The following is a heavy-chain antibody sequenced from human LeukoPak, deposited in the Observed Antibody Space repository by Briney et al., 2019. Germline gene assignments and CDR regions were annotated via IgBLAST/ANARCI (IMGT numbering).Heavy chain of an antibody. Sequence: GSLRLSCAASGFTFSTYWMYWARPGPGKGLVWDTRINSDGTNIKYADFVKGRYTTSRDNAKNTVSLEMNSMRAEDTAVYYCVRAIATVDDYWGQGTQVTVSS. V-gene: IGHV3-74*03. CDR2: INSDGTNI. J-gene: IGHJ4*02. CDR3: VRAIATVDDY. D-gene: IGHD6-13*01. CDR1: GFTFSTYW.